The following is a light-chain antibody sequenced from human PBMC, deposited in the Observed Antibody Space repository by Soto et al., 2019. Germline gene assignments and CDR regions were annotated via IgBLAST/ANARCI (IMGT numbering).Light chain of an antibody. V-gene: IGKV1-9*01. J-gene: IGKJ4*01. CDR2: AAS. CDR1: QGISSY. CDR3: QQLNSYPLT. Sequence: DTQLPQSPSFLSASVGDRVTITCRASQGISSYLVWYQQKPGKAPKLLIYAASTLQSGVPSRFSGSGSGTEFTLTISSLQPEDFATYYCQQLNSYPLTFGGGTKVDIK.